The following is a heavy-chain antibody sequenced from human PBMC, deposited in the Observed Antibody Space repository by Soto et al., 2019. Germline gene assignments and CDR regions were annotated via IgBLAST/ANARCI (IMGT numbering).Heavy chain of an antibody. J-gene: IGHJ4*02. V-gene: IGHV1-46*01. CDR3: AREWGDYYDSSGYTKHFDY. CDR2: INPSGGST. D-gene: IGHD3-22*01. Sequence: ASVKVSCKASGYTFTSYYMHWVRQAPGQGLEWMGIINPSGGSTSYAQKFQGRVTMTRDTSTSTVYMELSSLRSEDTAVYYCAREWGDYYDSSGYTKHFDYWGQGTLVTVSS. CDR1: GYTFTSYY.